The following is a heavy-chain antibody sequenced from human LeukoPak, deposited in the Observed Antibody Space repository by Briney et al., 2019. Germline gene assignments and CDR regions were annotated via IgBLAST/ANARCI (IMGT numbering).Heavy chain of an antibody. J-gene: IGHJ4*02. Sequence: GGSLRLSCAASGFTFSSYGMSWVRQAPGKGLEWVSAISGSGGSTYYADSVKGRFIISRDNSKNTLYLQMNSLRAEDTAVYYCAKEGGYGELSSYFDYWGQGTLVTVSS. D-gene: IGHD3-16*02. V-gene: IGHV3-23*01. CDR1: GFTFSSYG. CDR2: ISGSGGST. CDR3: AKEGGYGELSSYFDY.